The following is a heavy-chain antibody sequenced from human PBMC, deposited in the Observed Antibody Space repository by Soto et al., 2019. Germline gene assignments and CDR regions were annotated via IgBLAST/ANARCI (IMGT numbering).Heavy chain of an antibody. V-gene: IGHV3-23*01. Sequence: GGSLRLSCAASGFTFSSYAMSWVRQAPGKGLEWVSAISGSGGSTYYADSVKGRFTISRDNSKNTLYLQMNSLRAEDTAVYYCEKDRYYYDPRSYFDYWGQGTLVTVYS. J-gene: IGHJ4*02. D-gene: IGHD3-22*01. CDR1: GFTFSSYA. CDR3: EKDRYYYDPRSYFDY. CDR2: ISGSGGST.